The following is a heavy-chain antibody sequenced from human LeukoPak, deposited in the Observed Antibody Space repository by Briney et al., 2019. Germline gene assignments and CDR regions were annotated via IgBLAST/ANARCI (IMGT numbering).Heavy chain of an antibody. V-gene: IGHV3-7*01. CDR1: GFTFSSFW. CDR3: ARGFELDY. Sequence: GGSLRLSCAASGFTFSSFWMSWVRQAPGKGLEWVANIKQEGSEKYFVGSVKGRFTISRDDARNSLYLQMNSLRAEDTAVYFCARGFELDYWGQGTLVTVSS. J-gene: IGHJ4*02. CDR2: IKQEGSEK.